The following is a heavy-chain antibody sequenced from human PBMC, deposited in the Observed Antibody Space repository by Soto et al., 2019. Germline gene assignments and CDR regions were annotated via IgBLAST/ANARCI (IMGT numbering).Heavy chain of an antibody. CDR1: GGTFSSYT. J-gene: IGHJ5*02. CDR3: ARDPRILGYCSSTSCYPFDP. CDR2: IIPILGIA. D-gene: IGHD2-2*01. Sequence: GASVKVSCKASGGTFSSYTISWVRQAPGQGLEWMGRIIPILGIANYAQKFQGRVTITTDKSTSTAYMELSSLRSEDTAVYYCARDPRILGYCSSTSCYPFDPWGQGTLVTVSS. V-gene: IGHV1-69*04.